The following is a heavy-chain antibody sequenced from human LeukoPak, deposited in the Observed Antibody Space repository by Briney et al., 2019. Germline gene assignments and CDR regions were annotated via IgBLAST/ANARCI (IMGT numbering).Heavy chain of an antibody. Sequence: SETLSLTCAVSGYSISGDYYWGWIRQPPGKGLEWIGSISHSGNTYYNPSLKSRVSMSVDTSKNQFSLKLSSVTAADTAVYYCARDRGRGSSSWYADYWGQGTLVTVSS. V-gene: IGHV4-38-2*02. CDR2: ISHSGNT. D-gene: IGHD6-13*01. J-gene: IGHJ4*02. CDR3: ARDRGRGSSSWYADY. CDR1: GYSISGDYY.